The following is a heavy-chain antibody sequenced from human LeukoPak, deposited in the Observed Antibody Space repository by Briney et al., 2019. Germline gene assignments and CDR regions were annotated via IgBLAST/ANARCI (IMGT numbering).Heavy chain of an antibody. D-gene: IGHD3-10*01. Sequence: ASVKVSCKSSGYTFTTSAMHWVRQAPGQSLELMGWINAGTGDTKYSQRFQGRVTFTRDTSASTAYMALSSLRFEDTAVYFCARDHSLGTYPDYWGQGTLVTVSS. CDR1: GYTFTTSA. V-gene: IGHV1-3*01. CDR2: INAGTGDT. CDR3: ARDHSLGTYPDY. J-gene: IGHJ4*02.